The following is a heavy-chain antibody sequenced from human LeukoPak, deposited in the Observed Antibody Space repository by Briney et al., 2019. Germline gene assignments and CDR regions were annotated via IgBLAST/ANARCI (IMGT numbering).Heavy chain of an antibody. J-gene: IGHJ4*02. CDR3: AKRNYYFDY. V-gene: IGHV3-23*01. D-gene: IGHD1-14*01. CDR1: GFTFSNYA. CDR2: ISDSGGST. Sequence: GGSLRLSCAASGFTFSNYAMSWVRQAPGKGLEWVSSISDSGGSTYYADSVKGWFTISRDNSKNTLYLQMSSLRAEDTAVYYCAKRNYYFDYWGQGTLVTVSS.